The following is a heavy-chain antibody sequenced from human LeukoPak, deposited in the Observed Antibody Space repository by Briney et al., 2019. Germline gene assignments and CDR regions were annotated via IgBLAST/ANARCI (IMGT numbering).Heavy chain of an antibody. CDR1: GFTFSNYA. V-gene: IGHV3-30-3*01. D-gene: IGHD4-23*01. CDR2: VSYDGGNK. Sequence: GGSLRLSCAASGFTFSNYAIRWVRQAPGKGLEWVAVVSYDGGNKYYADSVKGRFTISRDNSKNTLYLQMNSLRAEDTAVYYCARGYGGQDYFDYWGQGTLVTVSS. J-gene: IGHJ4*02. CDR3: ARGYGGQDYFDY.